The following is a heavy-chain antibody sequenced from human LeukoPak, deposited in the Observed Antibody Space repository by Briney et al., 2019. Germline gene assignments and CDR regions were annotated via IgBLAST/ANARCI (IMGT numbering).Heavy chain of an antibody. CDR1: GFTFSSYW. Sequence: GESLRLSCAASGFTFSSYWMHWVRQAPGKGLVWVSRIKSDGSSTSYADSVKGRFTISRDNAKNTVYLQMNSLRAEDTAVYYCATSRRFDYWGQGTLVTVSS. J-gene: IGHJ4*02. CDR2: IKSDGSST. CDR3: ATSRRFDY. V-gene: IGHV3-74*01.